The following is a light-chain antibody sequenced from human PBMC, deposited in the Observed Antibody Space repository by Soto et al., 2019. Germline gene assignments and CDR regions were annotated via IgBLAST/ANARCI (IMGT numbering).Light chain of an antibody. CDR3: AAWDDSLNGSHVV. CDR1: SSNIGSNT. CDR2: STN. J-gene: IGLJ2*01. Sequence: QSVLTQPPSASGTPGQRVTISCSGSSSNIGSNTVNWYQQLPGTAPKLLIYSTNQRPSGVPDRFSGSKSGTSASLAISGLQSEDEADYYCAAWDDSLNGSHVVFGGGTKLTVL. V-gene: IGLV1-44*01.